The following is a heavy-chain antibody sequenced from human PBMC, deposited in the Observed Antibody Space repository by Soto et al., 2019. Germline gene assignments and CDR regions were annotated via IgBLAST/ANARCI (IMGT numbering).Heavy chain of an antibody. CDR2: IYYSGST. J-gene: IGHJ4*02. Sequence: SETLSLTCTVSGGSVSSGSYYWSWIRQPPGKGLEWIGYIYYSGSTNYNPSLKSRVTISVDTSKNQFSLKLSSVTAADTAVYYCARALYGGIDYWGQGTLVTVS. CDR1: GGSVSSGSYY. V-gene: IGHV4-61*01. D-gene: IGHD3-16*01. CDR3: ARALYGGIDY.